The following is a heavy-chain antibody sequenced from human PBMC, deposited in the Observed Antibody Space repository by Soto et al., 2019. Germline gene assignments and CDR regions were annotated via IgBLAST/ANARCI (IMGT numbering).Heavy chain of an antibody. CDR3: AHLPFAGIAAAGFEY. CDR1: GFSLSTSGVG. CDR2: IYWDDDK. D-gene: IGHD6-25*01. V-gene: IGHV2-5*02. J-gene: IGHJ4*02. Sequence: QITLKESGPTLVKPTQTLTLTCTFSGFSLSTSGVGVGWIRQPPGKALEWLALIYWDDDKRYSPSLKSRLTIPKDTSKNPVVLTMTHMDPLDTATYYCAHLPFAGIAAAGFEYWGQGTLVTVSS.